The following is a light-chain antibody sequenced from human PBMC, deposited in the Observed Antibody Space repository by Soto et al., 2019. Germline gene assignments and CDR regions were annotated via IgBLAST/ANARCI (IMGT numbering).Light chain of an antibody. Sequence: QSVLTQPASVSGSPGQSITSSCTGTRRDVGGYNYVSWYQQYSGKSPKLLIYEVTHRPSGVSNRFSGSKSGNTASLTISGLQAEDEADYYCSSYTISNTLPFVFGTGTKVTVL. CDR3: SSYTISNTLPFV. CDR2: EVT. CDR1: RRDVGGYNY. J-gene: IGLJ1*01. V-gene: IGLV2-14*01.